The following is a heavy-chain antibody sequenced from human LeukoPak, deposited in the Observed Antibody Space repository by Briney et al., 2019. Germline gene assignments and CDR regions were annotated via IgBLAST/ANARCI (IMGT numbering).Heavy chain of an antibody. CDR1: GGSISSGGYY. D-gene: IGHD6-6*01. Sequence: SETLSLTRTVSGGSISSGGYYWSWIRQPPGKGLEWIGYIYHSGSTYYNPSLKSRVTISVDTSKNQFSLKLSSVTAADTAVYYCAGGIAARPFDYWGQGTLVTVSS. CDR2: IYHSGST. J-gene: IGHJ4*02. V-gene: IGHV4-30-2*01. CDR3: AGGIAARPFDY.